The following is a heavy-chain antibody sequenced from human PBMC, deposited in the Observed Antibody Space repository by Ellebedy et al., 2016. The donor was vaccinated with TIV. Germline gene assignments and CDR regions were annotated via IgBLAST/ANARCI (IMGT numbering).Heavy chain of an antibody. CDR1: GGSISSYY. CDR2: IYYSGST. Sequence: GSLRLSCTVSGGSISSYYWSWIRQPPGKGLEWIGYIYYSGSTNYNPSLKSRVTISVDTSKNQFSLKLSSVTAADTAVYYCASSGYSYGTLTFDYWGQGTLVTVSS. CDR3: ASSGYSYGTLTFDY. J-gene: IGHJ4*02. V-gene: IGHV4-59*01. D-gene: IGHD5-18*01.